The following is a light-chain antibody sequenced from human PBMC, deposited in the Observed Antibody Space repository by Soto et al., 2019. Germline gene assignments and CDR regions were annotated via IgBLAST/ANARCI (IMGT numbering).Light chain of an antibody. Sequence: EIVLTQSPGTLSLSPGERVTLSCRASQSVSSSYLAWYQQKPGQAPRLLIYGASSRATGIPDRFSGSGSGTDFTLTISRLEPQDFAVYYCQQYGSSPLTFGQATKVVIK. CDR3: QQYGSSPLT. V-gene: IGKV3-20*01. CDR2: GAS. J-gene: IGKJ1*01. CDR1: QSVSSSY.